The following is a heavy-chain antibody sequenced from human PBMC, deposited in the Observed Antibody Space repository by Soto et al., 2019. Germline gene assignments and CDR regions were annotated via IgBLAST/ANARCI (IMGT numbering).Heavy chain of an antibody. V-gene: IGHV5-51*01. CDR2: IYPDDSDT. CDR3: ARTTVTRGLDY. CDR1: GYSFRNYW. J-gene: IGHJ4*02. Sequence: GESLKISCKASGYSFRNYWIAWVRQMPGKGLEYVGHIYPDDSDTRYNPSFQGQVTISADKSISTAYLQWSSLKASDTAMYYCARTTVTRGLDYWGQGTLVTVSS. D-gene: IGHD4-17*01.